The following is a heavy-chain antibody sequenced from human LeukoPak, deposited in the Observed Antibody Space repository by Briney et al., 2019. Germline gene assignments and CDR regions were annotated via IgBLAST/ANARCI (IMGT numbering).Heavy chain of an antibody. CDR3: ARDLDGDYDSYYYMDV. J-gene: IGHJ6*03. Sequence: GASVKVSCKASGYTSTGSYMHWARQAPGQGLEWMGWINPNSGGTNYAQKFQGRVTMTRDTSISTAYMELSRLRSDDTAVYYCARDLDGDYDSYYYMDVWGKGTTVTVSS. CDR2: INPNSGGT. V-gene: IGHV1-2*02. D-gene: IGHD4-17*01. CDR1: GYTSTGSY.